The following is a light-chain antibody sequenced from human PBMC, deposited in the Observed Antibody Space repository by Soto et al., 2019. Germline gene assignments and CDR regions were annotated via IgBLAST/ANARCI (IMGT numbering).Light chain of an antibody. J-gene: IGKJ1*01. V-gene: IGKV1-5*03. CDR3: QQYSTSYRT. CDR1: QSISSW. Sequence: DMQMTQSPSTLSASVGDRVTITCRASQSISSWLAWYQQKPGKAPKLLIYKASNLESGVPSRFSGSGSGTEFTLTISSLQPDDFATYCCQQYSTSYRTFGQGTRVEIK. CDR2: KAS.